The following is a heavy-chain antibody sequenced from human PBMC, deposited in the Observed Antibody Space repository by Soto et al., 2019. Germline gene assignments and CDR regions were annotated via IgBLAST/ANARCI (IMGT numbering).Heavy chain of an antibody. J-gene: IGHJ4*02. D-gene: IGHD5-12*01. CDR2: ISGSGGST. CDR1: GFTFSSYA. CDR3: AKDLSGLYSGYEVDYFDY. Sequence: GGSLRLSCAASGFTFSSYAMSWVRQAPGKGLEWVSAISGSGGSTYYANSVKGRFTISRDNSKNTLYLQMNSLRAEDTAVYYCAKDLSGLYSGYEVDYFDYWGQGTLVTVSS. V-gene: IGHV3-23*01.